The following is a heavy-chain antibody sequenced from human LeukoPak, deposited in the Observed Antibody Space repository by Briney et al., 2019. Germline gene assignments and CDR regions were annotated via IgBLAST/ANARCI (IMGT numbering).Heavy chain of an antibody. CDR3: ARAYSSSWYFLFDY. J-gene: IGHJ4*02. CDR2: IWYDGSNK. D-gene: IGHD6-13*01. CDR1: GFTFSSYA. V-gene: IGHV3-33*08. Sequence: PGGSLRLSCAASGFTFSSYAMHWVRQAPGKGLEWVAVIWYDGSNKYYADSVKGRFTISRDNSKNTLYLQMNSLRAEDTAVYYCARAYSSSWYFLFDYWGQGTLVTVSS.